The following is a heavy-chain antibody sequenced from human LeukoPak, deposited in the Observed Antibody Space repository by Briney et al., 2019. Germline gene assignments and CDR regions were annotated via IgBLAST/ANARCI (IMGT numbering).Heavy chain of an antibody. CDR2: INPNSGGT. CDR1: GYTFTGYY. CDR3: ARGSQLVQNELGL. D-gene: IGHD6-6*01. Sequence: AASVKVSCKASGYTFTGYYMHWVQQAPGQGLEWMGWINPNSGGTNYAQKFQGRVTMTRDTSISTAYMELSSLRSEDTAVYYCARGSQLVQNELGLWGQGTLVTVSS. V-gene: IGHV1-2*03. J-gene: IGHJ4*02.